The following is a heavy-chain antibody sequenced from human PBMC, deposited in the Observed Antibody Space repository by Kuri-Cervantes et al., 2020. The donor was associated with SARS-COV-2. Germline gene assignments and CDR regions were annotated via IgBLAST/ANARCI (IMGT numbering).Heavy chain of an antibody. Sequence: ASVKVSYKASGYTFTGYYMHWVRQAPGQGLEWMGWINPNSGGTNYAQKFQGRVTMTRDTSISTAYMELSRLRSDDTAVYYCAREAAMATGDYYYYMDVWGKGTTVTVSS. CDR1: GYTFTGYY. CDR2: INPNSGGT. CDR3: AREAAMATGDYYYYMDV. D-gene: IGHD5-18*01. J-gene: IGHJ6*03. V-gene: IGHV1-2*02.